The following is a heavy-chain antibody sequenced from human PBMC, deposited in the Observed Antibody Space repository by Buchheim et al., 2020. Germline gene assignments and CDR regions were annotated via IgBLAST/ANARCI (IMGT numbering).Heavy chain of an antibody. CDR2: MGDSGGST. D-gene: IGHD7-27*01. J-gene: IGHJ4*02. Sequence: EVQLLESGGGLVQPGGSLRLSCAASGFTFSSYAMSWVRQAPGKGLAWVSTMGDSGGSTYYADSVKGRFTISRANSGNTLYLRMNSLRAEDTAVYYCAKDLRLGILDCWGQGTL. V-gene: IGHV3-23*01. CDR1: GFTFSSYA. CDR3: AKDLRLGILDC.